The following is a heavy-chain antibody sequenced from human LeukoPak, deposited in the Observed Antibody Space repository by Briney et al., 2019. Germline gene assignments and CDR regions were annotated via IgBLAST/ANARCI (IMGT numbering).Heavy chain of an antibody. Sequence: GASLRLSCAASGFTFSSYGFHWVRQAPGKGLEWVAVIWYDGSYQYYADSVKGRFTISRDNSQNALYLQVDSLRVEDTAVYYCARNVYNFDYWGQGTLVTVSS. CDR3: ARNVYNFDY. D-gene: IGHD3-10*02. CDR2: IWYDGSYQ. J-gene: IGHJ4*02. V-gene: IGHV3-33*01. CDR1: GFTFSSYG.